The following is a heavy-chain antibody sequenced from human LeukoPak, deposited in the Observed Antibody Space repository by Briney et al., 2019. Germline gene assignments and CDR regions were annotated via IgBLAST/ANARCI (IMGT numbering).Heavy chain of an antibody. CDR3: ARSPDPYYDFWCGYYTYYYYYYMDV. CDR1: GFTFSDYY. J-gene: IGHJ6*03. D-gene: IGHD3-3*01. Sequence: PGGSLRLSCAASGFTFSDYYMSWIRQAPGKGLEWVSYISSSGSTIYYADSVKGRFTISRDNAKNSLYLQMNSLRAEDTAVYYCARSPDPYYDFWCGYYTYYYYYYMDVWGKGTTVTVSS. CDR2: ISSSGSTI. V-gene: IGHV3-11*04.